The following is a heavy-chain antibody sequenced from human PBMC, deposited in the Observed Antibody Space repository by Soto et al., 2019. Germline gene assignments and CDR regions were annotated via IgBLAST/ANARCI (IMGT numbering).Heavy chain of an antibody. J-gene: IGHJ4*02. CDR2: IYYSGST. Sequence: SETLSLTCTVSGGSISSYYYCWIRQHPGKGLEWIGYIYYSGSTYYNPSLKSRVTISVDTSKNQFSLKLSSVTAADTAVYYCASSSGGSYYDYWGQGTLVTV. V-gene: IGHV4-59*06. CDR1: GGSISSYY. D-gene: IGHD2-15*01. CDR3: ASSSGGSYYDY.